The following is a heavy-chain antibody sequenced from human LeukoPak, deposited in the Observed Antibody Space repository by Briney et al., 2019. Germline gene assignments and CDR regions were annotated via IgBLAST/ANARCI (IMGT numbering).Heavy chain of an antibody. J-gene: IGHJ4*02. CDR1: GFTFSDFS. CDR2: VLNDGSNK. CDR3: AKDIGYTYGHGFDY. V-gene: IGHV3-30*04. Sequence: GGSLRLSCTASGFTFSDFSMHWVRQAPGKGLEWVALVLNDGSNKYYADSVKGRFTISRDNSKNTLYLQMNSLRAEDTAVYYCAKDIGYTYGHGFDYWGQGILVTVSS. D-gene: IGHD5-18*01.